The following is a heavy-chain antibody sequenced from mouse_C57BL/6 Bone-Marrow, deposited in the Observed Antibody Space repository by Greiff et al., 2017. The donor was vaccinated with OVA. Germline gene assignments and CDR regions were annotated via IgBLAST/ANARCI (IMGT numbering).Heavy chain of an antibody. CDR3: ARHHYYGSSYVGWFAY. J-gene: IGHJ3*01. V-gene: IGHV5-6*02. CDR1: GFTFSSYG. D-gene: IGHD1-1*01. CDR2: ISSGGSYT. Sequence: EVKLVESGGDLVKPGGSLKLSCAASGFTFSSYGMSWVRQTPDKRLAWVATISSGGSYTYYPDSVKGRFTISRDNAKNTLYLQMRSLKSEDTAMYYCARHHYYGSSYVGWFAYWGQGTLVTVSA.